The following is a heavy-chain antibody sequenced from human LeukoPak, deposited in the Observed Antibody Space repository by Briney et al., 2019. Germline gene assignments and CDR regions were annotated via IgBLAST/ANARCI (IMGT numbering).Heavy chain of an antibody. Sequence: GASVKVSCKASGYTFTSYGISWVRQAPGQGLEWMGWISAYNGNTNYAQKLQGRVAMTTDTSTSTAYMELRSLRSDDTAVYYCARDLVTGMGSPDAFDIWGQGTMVTVSS. CDR1: GYTFTSYG. CDR3: ARDLVTGMGSPDAFDI. D-gene: IGHD4-23*01. CDR2: ISAYNGNT. J-gene: IGHJ3*02. V-gene: IGHV1-18*01.